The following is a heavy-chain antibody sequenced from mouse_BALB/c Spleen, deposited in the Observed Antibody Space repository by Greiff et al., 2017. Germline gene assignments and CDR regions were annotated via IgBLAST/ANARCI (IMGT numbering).Heavy chain of an antibody. D-gene: IGHD3-2*01. Sequence: DVKLQESGPGLVKPSQSLSLTCSVTGYSITSGYYWNWIRQFPGNKLEWMGYISYDGSNNYNPSLKNRIPITRDPSKNQFFLKLNSVTTEDTATYYCARDRTARATDAMDYWGQGTSVTVSS. CDR3: ARDRTARATDAMDY. CDR1: GYSITSGYY. CDR2: ISYDGSN. V-gene: IGHV3-6*02. J-gene: IGHJ4*01.